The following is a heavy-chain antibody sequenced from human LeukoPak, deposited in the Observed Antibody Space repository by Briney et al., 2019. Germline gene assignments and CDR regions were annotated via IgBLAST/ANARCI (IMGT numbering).Heavy chain of an antibody. CDR2: INHSGST. J-gene: IGHJ5*02. V-gene: IGHV4-34*01. D-gene: IGHD2-2*01. CDR1: GGSFSGYY. CDR3: ARDLYCSSTSCFNWFDP. Sequence: SETLSLTCAVYGGSFSGYYWSWIRQPPGKGLEWIGEINHSGSTNYNPSLKSRVTISVDTSKNQFSLKLSSVTAADTAVYYCARDLYCSSTSCFNWFDPWGQGTLVTVSS.